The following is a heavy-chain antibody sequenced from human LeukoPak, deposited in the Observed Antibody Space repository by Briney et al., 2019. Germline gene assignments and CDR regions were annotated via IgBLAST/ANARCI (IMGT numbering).Heavy chain of an antibody. CDR1: GGSFSGYS. J-gene: IGHJ4*02. D-gene: IGHD5-18*01. CDR3: ARDTQGY. Sequence: SETLSLTRAVYGGSFSGYSWNWIRQPPVKGLEWIGEINHSGGTNYNPSLKSRVTMSVDTSKNQFSLKLTSVTAADTAVYYCARDTQGYWGQGTLVTVSS. CDR2: INHSGGT. V-gene: IGHV4-34*01.